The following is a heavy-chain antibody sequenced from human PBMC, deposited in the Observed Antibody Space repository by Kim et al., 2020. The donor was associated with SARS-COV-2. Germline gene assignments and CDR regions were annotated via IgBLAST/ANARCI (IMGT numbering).Heavy chain of an antibody. J-gene: IGHJ6*03. CDR3: AKDRGSSGLRLLEWCYMDV. Sequence: GRFTISRDNSKNTLYLQMNSLRAEDTAVYYCAKDRGSSGLRLLEWCYMDVWGKGTTVTVSS. V-gene: IGHV3-23*01. D-gene: IGHD3-3*01.